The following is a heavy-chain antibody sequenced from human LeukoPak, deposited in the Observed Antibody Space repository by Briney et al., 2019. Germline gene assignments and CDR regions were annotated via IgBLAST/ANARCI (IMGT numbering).Heavy chain of an antibody. CDR2: INHSGST. Sequence: PSETLSLTCAVYGGSFSGYYWSWIRQPPGKGLEWIGEINHSGSTNYNPSLKSRVTISVDTSKNQFSLKLSSVTAADTAVYYCARYPLYGDYPPAFYGMDVWGQGTTVTVSS. CDR3: ARYPLYGDYPPAFYGMDV. J-gene: IGHJ6*02. CDR1: GGSFSGYY. V-gene: IGHV4-34*01. D-gene: IGHD4-17*01.